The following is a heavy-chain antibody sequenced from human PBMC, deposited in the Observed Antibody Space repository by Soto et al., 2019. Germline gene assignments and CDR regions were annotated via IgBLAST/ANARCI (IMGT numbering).Heavy chain of an antibody. V-gene: IGHV1-69*13. CDR2: IIPMFGTA. J-gene: IGHJ4*02. Sequence: RASVKVSCKASGGTFSDHTINWVRQAPGQGLEWMGGIIPMFGTANYAQKFQGKITITADESTSTAYMELSSLSSEDTAVYFCGGHKGCGSGSCLDYWGQGTLVTVSS. D-gene: IGHD2-21*01. CDR3: GGHKGCGSGSCLDY. CDR1: GGTFSDHT.